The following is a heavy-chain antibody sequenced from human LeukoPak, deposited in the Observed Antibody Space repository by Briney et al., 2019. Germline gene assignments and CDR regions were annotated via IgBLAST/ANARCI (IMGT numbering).Heavy chain of an antibody. D-gene: IGHD3-10*01. CDR2: IDASDSYT. J-gene: IGHJ4*02. CDR3: ARAYGSGSYSGY. Sequence: GASLLISCEGSGSFFTSYWISWVRQLPGEGVEGMGRIDASDSYTNYSPSFQGHVTISSDKSISTAYLQWSSLKASDTAMYYCARAYGSGSYSGYWGQGTLVTVSS. CDR1: GSFFTSYW. V-gene: IGHV5-10-1*01.